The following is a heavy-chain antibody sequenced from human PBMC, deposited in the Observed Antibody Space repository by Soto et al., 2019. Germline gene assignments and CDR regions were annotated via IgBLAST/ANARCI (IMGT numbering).Heavy chain of an antibody. D-gene: IGHD2-2*01. V-gene: IGHV4-34*01. CDR1: GGSFSGYY. CDR3: ARGLTRTVPAGGY. Sequence: QVQLQQWGAGLLKPSETLSLTCAVYGGSFSGYYWSWIRQPPGKGLEWIGEINHSGSTNYNPSPKSRVTISLAPSMTQFSLKLSSVTAAAPAVYYCARGLTRTVPAGGYWGQGTLVTVSS. CDR2: INHSGST. J-gene: IGHJ4*02.